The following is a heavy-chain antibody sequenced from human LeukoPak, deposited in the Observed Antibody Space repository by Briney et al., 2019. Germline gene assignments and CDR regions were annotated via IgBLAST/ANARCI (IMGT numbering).Heavy chain of an antibody. V-gene: IGHV4-4*02. J-gene: IGHJ6*03. CDR2: ILHTGPT. D-gene: IGHD5-18*01. Sequence: SETLSLTCAVSGVSITDNWWSWVRQPPGKGLEWIGEILHTGPTNFNPSLKSRVTISMDKSKNQLSLRLSSVTAADTAVYYCARDRPRLRGYSYGYYYYMDVWGKGTTVTISS. CDR3: ARDRPRLRGYSYGYYYYMDV. CDR1: GVSITDNW.